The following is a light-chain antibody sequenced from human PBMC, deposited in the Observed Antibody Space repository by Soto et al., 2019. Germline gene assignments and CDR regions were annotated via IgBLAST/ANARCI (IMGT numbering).Light chain of an antibody. V-gene: IGKV3-11*01. CDR3: QQRSNWPIT. CDR1: QSISSY. Sequence: EIVLTQSPATLSLSPGERATLSCRASQSISSYLAWYQQKPGQAPRLLIYDASNGATGIPARFSGSGSGTDFALTICSLEPEDFAVYYCQQRSNWPITFGQGTRLEIK. CDR2: DAS. J-gene: IGKJ5*01.